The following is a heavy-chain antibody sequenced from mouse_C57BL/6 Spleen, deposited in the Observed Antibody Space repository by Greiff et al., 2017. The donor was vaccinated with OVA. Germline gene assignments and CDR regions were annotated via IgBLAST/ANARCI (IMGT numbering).Heavy chain of an antibody. V-gene: IGHV5-6*01. Sequence: EVQVVESGGDLVKPGGSLKLSCAASGFTFSSYGMSWVRQTPDKRLEWVATISSGGSYTYYPDSVKGRFTISRDNAKNTLYLQMSSLKSEDTAMYYCARQGGGNYYFDYWGQGTTLTVSS. D-gene: IGHD2-1*01. CDR1: GFTFSSYG. CDR3: ARQGGGNYYFDY. CDR2: ISSGGSYT. J-gene: IGHJ2*01.